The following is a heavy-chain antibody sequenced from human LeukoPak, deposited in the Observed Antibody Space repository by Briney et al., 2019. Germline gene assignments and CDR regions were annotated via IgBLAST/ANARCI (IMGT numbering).Heavy chain of an antibody. D-gene: IGHD2-15*01. CDR3: ARGGWTSIRGLFDR. Sequence: SGTLSLTCTVSGGSITSGSNYWSWIRQAAGKGLEWIGRIYTSGSTNYNPSLISRVTISIDTSKNQFSLKLTSVTVAATAVYYCARGGWTSIRGLFDRWGPGTLVTVSS. J-gene: IGHJ5*02. CDR2: IYTSGST. V-gene: IGHV4-61*02. CDR1: GGSITSGSNY.